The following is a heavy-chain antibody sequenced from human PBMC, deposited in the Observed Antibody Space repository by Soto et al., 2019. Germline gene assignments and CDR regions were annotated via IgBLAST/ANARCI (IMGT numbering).Heavy chain of an antibody. D-gene: IGHD2-15*01. CDR1: GFSFSSYA. CDR2: ISGSGGTT. J-gene: IGHJ4*02. CDR3: VKGQDGGCDSPLDY. Sequence: EVQLLESGGGLVQPGGSLRLSCAASGFSFSSYAMTWVRQAPGKGLEWVSAISGSGGTTFYAGSVKGRFTISRDNSKNPLHLQMNSLRAEETAVYYCVKGQDGGCDSPLDYWGQGTLGTDSS. V-gene: IGHV3-23*01.